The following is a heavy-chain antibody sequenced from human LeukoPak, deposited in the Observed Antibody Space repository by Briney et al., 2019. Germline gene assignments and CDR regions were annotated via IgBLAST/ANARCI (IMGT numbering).Heavy chain of an antibody. Sequence: GGSLRLSCAVSGFSFRSYSMSWVRQAPGKGLEWVSYISYSGSTTSYADSVKGRFTISRDNAKNSLYLQTNSLRAEDTAMYYCARVVRYSNSDYWGQGILVTVSS. J-gene: IGHJ4*02. CDR3: ARVVRYSNSDY. D-gene: IGHD4-11*01. CDR2: ISYSGSTT. V-gene: IGHV3-48*01. CDR1: GFSFRSYS.